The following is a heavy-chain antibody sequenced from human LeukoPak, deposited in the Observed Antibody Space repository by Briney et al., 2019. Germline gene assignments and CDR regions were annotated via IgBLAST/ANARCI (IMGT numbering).Heavy chain of an antibody. V-gene: IGHV3-23*01. CDR3: VRGLDV. J-gene: IGHJ6*02. Sequence: GGSLRLSCAAFGFTFSTYAMSWVRQAPGKGLEWVSAISGSGGSTYYADSVKGRFTISRDNAKNSLFLQMNSLRVEDTAVYYCVRGLDVWGQGTTVTVSS. CDR1: GFTFSTYA. CDR2: ISGSGGST.